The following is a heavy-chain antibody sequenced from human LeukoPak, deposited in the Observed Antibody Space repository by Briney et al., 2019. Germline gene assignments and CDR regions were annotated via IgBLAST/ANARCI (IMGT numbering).Heavy chain of an antibody. CDR1: GGTFSSYA. CDR2: IIPIFGTA. Sequence: ASVKVSCKASGGTFSSYAISWVRQAPGQGLEWMGGIIPIFGTANYAQKFQGRVTITADESTSTAYMELSSLRSEDTAMYFCATRQRAGYYYGMDVWGQGTTVTVSS. D-gene: IGHD6-19*01. J-gene: IGHJ6*02. V-gene: IGHV1-69*01. CDR3: ATRQRAGYYYGMDV.